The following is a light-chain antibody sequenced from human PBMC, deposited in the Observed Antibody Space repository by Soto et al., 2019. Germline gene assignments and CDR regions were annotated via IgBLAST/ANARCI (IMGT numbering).Light chain of an antibody. J-gene: IGKJ5*01. CDR1: QSVSSSH. Sequence: EIVLMRSSANLSLSPGERATLSCRASQSVSSSHLAWYQQKPGQAPRLLIYGASSRATGIPDRFSGSGSGTDFTLTISRLEPEDFAVYYCQQYGSSPPHTFGQGTRLEIK. CDR2: GAS. CDR3: QQYGSSPPHT. V-gene: IGKV3-20*01.